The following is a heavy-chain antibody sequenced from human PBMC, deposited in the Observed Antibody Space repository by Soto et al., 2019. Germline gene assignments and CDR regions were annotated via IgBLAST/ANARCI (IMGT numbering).Heavy chain of an antibody. Sequence: QVQLVQSWAEVKRPGSSVTLSCKASGGTFTYYGISWVLQAPGPGIEWMGGIIPIIGPATYAQKFQGRLTITADHSTSTAYMELSSLGSEDTALDDCARDLGTTIAGPPRRETYGWLDPWGQGTLVTVSS. CDR2: IIPIIGPA. D-gene: IGHD3-22*01. CDR3: ARDLGTTIAGPPRRETYGWLDP. J-gene: IGHJ5*02. CDR1: GGTFTYYG. V-gene: IGHV1-69*01.